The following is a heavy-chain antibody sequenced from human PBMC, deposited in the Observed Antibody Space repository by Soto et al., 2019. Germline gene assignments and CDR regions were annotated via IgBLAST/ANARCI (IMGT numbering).Heavy chain of an antibody. CDR2: IYWDDDK. CDR1: GFSLSTTGLG. CDR3: AHGGALTFFDY. J-gene: IGHJ4*02. Sequence: QITLKESGPTLVKPTQTLTLTCTSSGFSLSTTGLGVGWLRQPPGKALEWLALIYWDDDKRYSASLKSRLTITKGTSKNQVVLTMTNMDPVDTATYYCAHGGALTFFDYWGQGTLVSVSS. V-gene: IGHV2-5*02.